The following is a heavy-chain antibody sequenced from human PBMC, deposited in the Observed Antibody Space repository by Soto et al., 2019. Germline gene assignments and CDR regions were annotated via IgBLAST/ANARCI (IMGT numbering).Heavy chain of an antibody. CDR2: IYYSGST. CDR1: GGSISSYY. V-gene: IGHV4-59*01. Sequence: SETLSLTCTVSGGSISSYYWSWIRQPPGKGLEWIGYIYYSGSTNYNPSLKSRVTISVDTSKNQFSLKLSSVTAADTAVYYCTREGDYYDYWGQGTLVTVSS. J-gene: IGHJ4*02. CDR3: TREGDYYDY.